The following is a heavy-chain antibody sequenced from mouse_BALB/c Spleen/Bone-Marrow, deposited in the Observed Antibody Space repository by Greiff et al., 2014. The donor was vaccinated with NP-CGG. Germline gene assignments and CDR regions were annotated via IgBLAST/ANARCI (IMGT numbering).Heavy chain of an antibody. Sequence: QVQLQQSGAELARPGASVKLSCKASGYMITSYWIQWVKQRPGQGLEWIGAVYPGDGDTKYTQKFKGKATLTADKSSSTAYMQSSSVALQDSAVYYCAREKESSVPQTEQASFAYWGQGTLVTVSA. V-gene: IGHV1-87*01. CDR3: AREKESSVPQTEQASFAY. D-gene: IGHD6-1*01. CDR1: GYMITSYW. CDR2: VYPGDGDT. J-gene: IGHJ3*01.